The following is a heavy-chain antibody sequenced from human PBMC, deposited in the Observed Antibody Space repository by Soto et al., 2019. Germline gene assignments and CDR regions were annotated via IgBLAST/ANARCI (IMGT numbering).Heavy chain of an antibody. J-gene: IGHJ5*02. CDR1: GISIHSGGYS. CDR2: IYHSWST. CDR3: ARVPDR. Sequence: LSLTCAVVGISIHSGGYSWSWIRQPPGKGLEWIGYIYHSWSTYYNPSLKSRVTISVDRSKNQFSLKLSSVTAADTAVYYCARVPDRWGQGTLVS. D-gene: IGHD2-2*01. V-gene: IGHV4-30-2*01.